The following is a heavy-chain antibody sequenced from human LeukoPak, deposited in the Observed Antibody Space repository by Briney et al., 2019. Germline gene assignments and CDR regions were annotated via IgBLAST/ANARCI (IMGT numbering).Heavy chain of an antibody. CDR1: GFTFSIYA. J-gene: IGHJ4*02. V-gene: IGHV3-48*01. Sequence: GGSLRLSCAASGFTFSIYALNWVRQAPGKGLEWISYISSSSTTIYYADSVKGRFTISRDNSKNTLYLQMNSLRAEDTAVYYCAKEDQLLQFDYWGQGTLVTVSS. CDR3: AKEDQLLQFDY. CDR2: ISSSSTTI. D-gene: IGHD2-2*01.